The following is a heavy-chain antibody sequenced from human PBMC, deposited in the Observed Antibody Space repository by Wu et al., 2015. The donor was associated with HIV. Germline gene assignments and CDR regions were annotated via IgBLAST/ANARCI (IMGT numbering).Heavy chain of an antibody. Sequence: QVHLVQSGTEVKKPGSSVRVSCKASGGTFSGQTVTWVRQAPGQGFEWMGGISPISETPDYAQKFQGRVTIATDKSTSTVYMEFSSLRSEDTAMYYCAGRRPEWRHFDRWGQGTLVTVSS. D-gene: IGHD1-26*01. CDR3: AGRRPEWRHFDR. CDR1: GGTFSGQT. V-gene: IGHV1-69*05. CDR2: ISPISETP. J-gene: IGHJ4*02.